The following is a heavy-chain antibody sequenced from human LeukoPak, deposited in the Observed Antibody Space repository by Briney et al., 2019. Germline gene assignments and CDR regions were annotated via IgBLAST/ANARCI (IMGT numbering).Heavy chain of an antibody. CDR3: ARMPSSSWYYGWWFDP. Sequence: PGGSLRLSCAASGFTFSSYAMHWVRQAPGKGLEWVAVISYDGGNKYYADSVKGRFTISRDNSKNTLYLQMNSLRAEDTAVYYCARMPSSSWYYGWWFDPWGQGTLVTVSS. CDR2: ISYDGGNK. CDR1: GFTFSSYA. V-gene: IGHV3-30*01. J-gene: IGHJ5*02. D-gene: IGHD6-13*01.